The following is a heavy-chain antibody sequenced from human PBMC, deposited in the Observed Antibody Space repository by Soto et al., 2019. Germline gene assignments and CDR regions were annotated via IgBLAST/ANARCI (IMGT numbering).Heavy chain of an antibody. CDR2: IYPDDSDT. D-gene: IGHD3-10*01. J-gene: IGHJ6*02. Sequence: GESLKISCQASGYSFSNFWIAWVRQMPGEGLEWLGIIYPDDSDTRYSPSFLGQVTISADKSIKTTYLQWSSLKASDTAIYYCARLEVRGVHYYYYGMDVWGQGTTVTVSS. V-gene: IGHV5-51*01. CDR1: GYSFSNFW. CDR3: ARLEVRGVHYYYYGMDV.